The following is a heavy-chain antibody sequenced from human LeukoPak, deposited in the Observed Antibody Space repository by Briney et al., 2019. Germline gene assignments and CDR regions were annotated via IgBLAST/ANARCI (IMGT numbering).Heavy chain of an antibody. D-gene: IGHD1-26*01. CDR2: ITGSADST. CDR1: GFTFSNYA. J-gene: IGHJ4*02. CDR3: ASSSRTFDY. V-gene: IGHV3-23*01. Sequence: GGSLRLSCAASGFTFSNYAMSWVRQAPGKGLEWVSAITGSADSTYYADSVKGRFTISRDNSKNTLYLQVNSLRAEDTAVYYCASSSRTFDYWGQGTLVTVCS.